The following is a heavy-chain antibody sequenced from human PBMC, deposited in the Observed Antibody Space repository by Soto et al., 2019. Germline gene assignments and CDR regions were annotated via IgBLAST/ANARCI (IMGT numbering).Heavy chain of an antibody. Sequence: EVQLVESGGGLVQPGESLRLSCAASGFSFSSHSMNWVRQAPGKGLEWISYISTTSSTIYYADSVKGRFIISRDNAKNSLFRQMNSLRDEDTAVYYCARGVGASFGDYWGQGTLVTVSS. J-gene: IGHJ4*02. CDR3: ARGVGASFGDY. V-gene: IGHV3-48*02. CDR2: ISTTSSTI. D-gene: IGHD5-18*01. CDR1: GFSFSSHS.